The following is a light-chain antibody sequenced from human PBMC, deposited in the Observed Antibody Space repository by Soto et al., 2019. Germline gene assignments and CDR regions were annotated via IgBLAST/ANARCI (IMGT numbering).Light chain of an antibody. CDR3: HQYNDWPPA. J-gene: IGKJ1*01. V-gene: IGKV3-15*01. CDR2: GAS. CDR1: QSVSNN. Sequence: EIVLTQSPDTLSLSPGERATLSCRASQSVSNNYLAWYQQKPGQAPRLLIYGASTRATGIPARFSGSGSGTEFTLTISSLQSEDFAVFYCHQYNDWPPAFGQGTKVDIK.